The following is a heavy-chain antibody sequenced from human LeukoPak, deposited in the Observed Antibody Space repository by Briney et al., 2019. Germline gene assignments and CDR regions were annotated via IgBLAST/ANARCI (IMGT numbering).Heavy chain of an antibody. CDR1: GFTFSSYS. CDR2: LSGSGSST. CDR3: AKIGDWNYDY. V-gene: IGHV3-23*01. J-gene: IGHJ4*02. D-gene: IGHD1-7*01. Sequence: GGSLRLSCAASGFTFSSYSMNWVRQAPGKGLEWVSALSGSGSSTYYADSVKGRFTISRDNSKNTLFLQMNSLRVEDTAVYYCAKIGDWNYDYWGRGTLVTVSS.